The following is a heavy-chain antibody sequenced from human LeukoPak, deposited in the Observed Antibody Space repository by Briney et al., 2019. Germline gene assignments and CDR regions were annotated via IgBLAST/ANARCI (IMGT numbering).Heavy chain of an antibody. D-gene: IGHD6-19*01. V-gene: IGHV3-7*01. CDR1: GFTFSNYW. J-gene: IGHJ4*02. Sequence: GGSLRLSCAASGFTFSNYWMSWVRQAPGKGLEWVANINQDGSERYYVGSVKGRFIISRGNAKNTLYLQMNSLRAEDTAVYYCARDGRSSGWVLDYWGQGTLVTVSS. CDR3: ARDGRSSGWVLDY. CDR2: INQDGSER.